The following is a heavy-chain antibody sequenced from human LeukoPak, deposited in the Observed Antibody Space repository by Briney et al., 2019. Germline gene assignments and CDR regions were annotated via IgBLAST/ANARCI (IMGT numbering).Heavy chain of an antibody. CDR1: GGSISSGGYY. J-gene: IGHJ4*02. V-gene: IGHV4-30-2*01. D-gene: IGHD3-22*01. Sequence: SETLSLTCTVSGGSISSGGYYWSWIRQPPGKGLEWIGYIYHSGSTYYNPSLKSRVTISVDRSKNQFSLKLSSVTAADTAVYYCARDPDYYDSSGLVDYWGQGTLVTVSS. CDR2: IYHSGST. CDR3: ARDPDYYDSSGLVDY.